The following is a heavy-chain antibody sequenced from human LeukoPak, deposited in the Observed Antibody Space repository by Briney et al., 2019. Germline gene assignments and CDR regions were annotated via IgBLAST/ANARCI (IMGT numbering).Heavy chain of an antibody. CDR3: ARDLRGTMILDI. Sequence: GASVKVSCKASGYTYTSYYMHWVRQAPGQGLEWMGIINPSGGSTSYAQKFQGRVTMTRDTSTSTVYMELSSLRSEDTAVYYCARDLRGTMILDIWGQGTMVTVSS. D-gene: IGHD3-22*01. V-gene: IGHV1-46*01. CDR2: INPSGGST. CDR1: GYTYTSYY. J-gene: IGHJ3*02.